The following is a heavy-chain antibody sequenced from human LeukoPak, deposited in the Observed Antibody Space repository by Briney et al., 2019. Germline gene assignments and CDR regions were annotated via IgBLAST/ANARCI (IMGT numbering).Heavy chain of an antibody. CDR3: AKYGGFGYFDY. CDR1: GFTFSSYS. D-gene: IGHD3-10*01. CDR2: ISSGSTSI. Sequence: GGSLRLSCAASGFTFSSYSMNWVRQAPGKGLEWVSSISSGSTSIYYADSVKGRFTISRDNAKNSLYLQMNSLRAEDTAVYYCAKYGGFGYFDYWGQGTLVTVSS. J-gene: IGHJ4*02. V-gene: IGHV3-21*04.